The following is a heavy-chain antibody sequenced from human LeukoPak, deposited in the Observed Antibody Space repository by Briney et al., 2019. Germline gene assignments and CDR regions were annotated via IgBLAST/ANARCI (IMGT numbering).Heavy chain of an antibody. V-gene: IGHV4-59*01. J-gene: IGHJ6*03. Sequence: PSETLSLTCTVSDDSITMYYWTWIRQPPGKGLEWIGYVDHTGSTNFNPSLNGRVSISRDTSKNLFSLRLRSVTAADTAVYFCARGRVSSSTWFSTYYYYFYMDVWGKGTTVTVSS. D-gene: IGHD3-10*01. CDR3: ARGRVSSSTWFSTYYYYFYMDV. CDR2: VDHTGST. CDR1: DDSITMYY.